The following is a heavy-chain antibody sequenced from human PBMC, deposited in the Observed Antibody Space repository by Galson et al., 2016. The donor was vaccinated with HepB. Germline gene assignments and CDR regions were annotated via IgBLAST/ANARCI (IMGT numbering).Heavy chain of an antibody. CDR1: GFTFTNYD. CDR2: IGTTGAT. J-gene: IGHJ6*02. Sequence: SLRLSCAASGFTFTNYDMHWVRQATGKGLEWVSAIGTTGATYYPGSVKGRFTISRENAKNSLYLQMNSLRAGDTAVYYCARGGYGGKSLYYYYYGMDVWGQGTTVTVSS. CDR3: ARGGYGGKSLYYYYYGMDV. V-gene: IGHV3-13*04. D-gene: IGHD4-23*01.